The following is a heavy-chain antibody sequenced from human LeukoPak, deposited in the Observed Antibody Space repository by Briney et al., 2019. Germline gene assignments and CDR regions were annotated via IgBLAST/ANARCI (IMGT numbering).Heavy chain of an antibody. CDR2: IYYSGST. V-gene: IGHV4-59*01. CDR3: ARVSDSSGYSSGADI. CDR1: GGSISSYY. Sequence: PSETLSLTCTVSGGSISSYYWSWIRQPPGKGLEWIGYIYYSGSTNYNPSLKSRVTISVDTSKNQFSLKLSSVTAAGTAVYYCARVSDSSGYSSGADIWGQGTMVTVSS. D-gene: IGHD3-22*01. J-gene: IGHJ3*02.